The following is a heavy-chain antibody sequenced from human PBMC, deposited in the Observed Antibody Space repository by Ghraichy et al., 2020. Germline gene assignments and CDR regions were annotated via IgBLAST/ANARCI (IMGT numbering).Heavy chain of an antibody. CDR2: ISAYNGKT. Sequence: ASVKVSCKASGFTFTNFGFAWVRQAPGQGLEWMGWISAYNGKTNYAEKFQGRVTMTTDTSTTTAYMELRSLRSDDTAVYYCVREGNTRDFDYWGQGTLVPVSS. CDR3: VREGNTRDFDY. V-gene: IGHV1-18*01. CDR1: GFTFTNFG. J-gene: IGHJ4*02.